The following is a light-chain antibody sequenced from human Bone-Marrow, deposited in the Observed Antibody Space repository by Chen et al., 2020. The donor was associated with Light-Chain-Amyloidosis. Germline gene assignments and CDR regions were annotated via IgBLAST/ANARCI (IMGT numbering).Light chain of an antibody. CDR1: NIGSTS. CDR2: DDS. J-gene: IGLJ3*02. CDR3: QVWERSSDRPV. Sequence: SYVLTQPSSVSVAPGQTATIACGGNNIGSTSVHWYQQTPGQAPLLVVYDDSDRPSGIPERLSGSKSGTTATLTISRVDAGDEADYYCQVWERSSDRPVFGGGTKLTVL. V-gene: IGLV3-21*02.